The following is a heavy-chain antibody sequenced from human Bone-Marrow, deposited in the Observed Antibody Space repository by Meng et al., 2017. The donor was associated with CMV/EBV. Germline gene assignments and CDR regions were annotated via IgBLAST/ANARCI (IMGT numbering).Heavy chain of an antibody. D-gene: IGHD6-13*01. V-gene: IGHV1-69*12. CDR3: ARSQYSSSWYPFTH. Sequence: VQVVHAGAEVKTPGSPVKVSCKASGGTLSSYAISWVRQAPGQGLEWMGGIIPIFGTANYAQKFQGRVTITADESTSTAYMELSSLRSEDTAVYYCARSQYSSSWYPFTHWGQGTLVTVSS. J-gene: IGHJ4*02. CDR2: IIPIFGTA. CDR1: GGTLSSYA.